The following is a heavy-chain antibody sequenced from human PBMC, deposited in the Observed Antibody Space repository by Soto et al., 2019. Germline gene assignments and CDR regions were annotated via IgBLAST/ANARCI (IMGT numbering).Heavy chain of an antibody. J-gene: IGHJ6*02. Sequence: QVQLQESGPGLVKPSGTLSLTCAVSGGSISSSNWWSWVRQPPGKGLEWIGEIYHSGSTNYNPSLKSRVTLAVDKSQNQVSLKLSSVTAAATAVYYGARVSGSYHYGMDVWGQGTTVTVSS. CDR2: IYHSGST. D-gene: IGHD1-26*01. CDR3: ARVSGSYHYGMDV. V-gene: IGHV4-4*02. CDR1: GGSISSSNW.